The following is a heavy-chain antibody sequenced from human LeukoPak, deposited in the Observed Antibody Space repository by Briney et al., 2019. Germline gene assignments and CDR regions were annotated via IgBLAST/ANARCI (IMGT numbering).Heavy chain of an antibody. D-gene: IGHD5/OR15-5a*01. V-gene: IGHV3-23*01. CDR2: IGGSGSTT. J-gene: IGHJ4*02. CDR1: GFTFSSYV. Sequence: SGGSLRLSCAASGFTFSSYVMNWVRQAPGKGLEWVSEIGGSGSTTNYADSVKGRFTISRDNSKKTLYLQMNSLRAEDTAVYYCAKGWLVVSKGGFDCWGQGTLVTVSS. CDR3: AKGWLVVSKGGFDC.